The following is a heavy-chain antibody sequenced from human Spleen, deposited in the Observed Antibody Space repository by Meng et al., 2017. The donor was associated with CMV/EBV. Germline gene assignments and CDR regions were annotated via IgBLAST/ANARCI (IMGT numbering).Heavy chain of an antibody. V-gene: IGHV3-7*01. CDR1: GFTFSNYL. CDR3: FSSPDY. J-gene: IGHJ4*02. Sequence: EVQLVESGGGLVQPGGSLRLSCAVSGFTFSNYLMTWVRQAPGKGLEWVANVNEDGGEKYYVDSVRGRFTISRDNGKNSLYLQMNSLRAEDTAVYYCFSSPDYWGQGTLVTVSS. CDR2: VNEDGGEK.